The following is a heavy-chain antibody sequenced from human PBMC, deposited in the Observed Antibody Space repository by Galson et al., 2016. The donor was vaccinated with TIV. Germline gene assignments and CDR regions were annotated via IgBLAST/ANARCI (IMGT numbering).Heavy chain of an antibody. CDR1: GFIFSIYG. CDR3: ATDPRLYGDYFLHYFDY. CDR2: ISYDGSDQ. V-gene: IGHV3-30*03. J-gene: IGHJ4*02. Sequence: SLRLSCAASGFIFSIYGMHWVRQAPGKGLEWVAVISYDGSDQYYAGSVKGRFTISRDNSKNTLYLQMNSLRSDDTAMYYCATDPRLYGDYFLHYFDYWGQGTLVTVSS. D-gene: IGHD4-17*01.